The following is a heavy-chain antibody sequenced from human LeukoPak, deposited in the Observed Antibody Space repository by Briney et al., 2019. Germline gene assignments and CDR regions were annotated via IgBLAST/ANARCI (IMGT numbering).Heavy chain of an antibody. CDR2: IYYSGTS. J-gene: IGHJ4*02. CDR3: ARAVMVAVAGGRFDR. CDR1: SGSISNGGYY. D-gene: IGHD6-19*01. Sequence: SETLSLTCTVSSGSISNGGYYWVWIRQPPGKGLEWIGSIYYSGTSYYNPSLTSRVTISVDTSNNQFSLKLSSVTAADTAVYYCARAVMVAVAGGRFDRWGQGALVTVSS. V-gene: IGHV4-39*07.